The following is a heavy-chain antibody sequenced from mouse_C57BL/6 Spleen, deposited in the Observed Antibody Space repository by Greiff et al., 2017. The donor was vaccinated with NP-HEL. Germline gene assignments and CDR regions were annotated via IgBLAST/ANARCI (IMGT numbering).Heavy chain of an antibody. V-gene: IGHV5-4*01. CDR3: ARDRGGYPFDY. D-gene: IGHD2-2*01. CDR1: GFTFSSYA. J-gene: IGHJ2*01. Sequence: DVKLVESGGGLVKPGGSLKLSCAASGFTFSSYAMSWVRQTPEKRLEWVATISDGGSYTYYPDNVKGRFTISRDNAKNNLYLQMSHLKSEDTAMYYCARDRGGYPFDYWGQGTTLTVSS. CDR2: ISDGGSYT.